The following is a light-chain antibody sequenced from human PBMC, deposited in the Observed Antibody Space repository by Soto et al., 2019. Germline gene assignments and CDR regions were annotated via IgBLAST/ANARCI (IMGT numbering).Light chain of an antibody. J-gene: IGLJ2*01. Sequence: QSVLTQSSSASASLGSSVKLTCTLSSGHSSYIIAWHQQQPGKAHRYLMKLEGSGSYNKGSGVPDRLSGSSSGADRYLTISNLQFEDEADYYYETWDSNILVFGGGTKLTVL. CDR2: LEGSGSY. CDR3: ETWDSNILV. CDR1: SGHSSYI. V-gene: IGLV4-60*02.